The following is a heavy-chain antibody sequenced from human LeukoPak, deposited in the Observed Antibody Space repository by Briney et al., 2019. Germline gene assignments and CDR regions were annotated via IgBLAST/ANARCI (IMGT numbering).Heavy chain of an antibody. CDR2: ISSSGSTI. V-gene: IGHV3-48*03. CDR1: EFPFSNYR. Sequence: GGSLRLSCAASEFPFSNYRMNWVRQAPGKGLEWVSYISSSGSTIYYADSVKGRFTISRDNAKNSLYLQMNSLRAEDTAVYYCAELGITMIGGVWGKGTTVTISS. CDR3: AELGITMIGGV. J-gene: IGHJ6*04. D-gene: IGHD3-10*02.